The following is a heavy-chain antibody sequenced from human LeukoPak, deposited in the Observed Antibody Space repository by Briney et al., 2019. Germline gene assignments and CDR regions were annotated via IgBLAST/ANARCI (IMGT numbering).Heavy chain of an antibody. V-gene: IGHV3-11*04. CDR1: GFTFSDYY. CDR2: ISSSGSTI. D-gene: IGHD1-26*01. CDR3: ARGRDSGSPTVVNDAFDI. J-gene: IGHJ3*02. Sequence: PGGSLRLSCAASGFTFSDYYMNCIRQAPGKGLEWVSYISSSGSTIYYADSVKGRFTISRDNAKNSLYLQMNSLRAEDTAVYYCARGRDSGSPTVVNDAFDIWGQGTMVTVSS.